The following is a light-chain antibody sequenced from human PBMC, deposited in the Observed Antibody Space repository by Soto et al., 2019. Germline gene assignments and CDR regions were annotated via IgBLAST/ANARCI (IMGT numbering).Light chain of an antibody. J-gene: IGKJ1*01. Sequence: DIQMTQSPSTLSASVGDRVTITCRASQSISSWLASYQQKPAQAPKLLIYKAFSLESGVPSRFSGSGSGTEFTLTISSLQPDDFATYYCQQYNSYWTFGQGTKVEIK. CDR3: QQYNSYWT. CDR1: QSISSW. V-gene: IGKV1-5*03. CDR2: KAF.